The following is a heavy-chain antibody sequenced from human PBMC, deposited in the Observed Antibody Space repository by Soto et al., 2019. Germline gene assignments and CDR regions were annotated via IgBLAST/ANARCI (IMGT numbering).Heavy chain of an antibody. CDR3: ARPEDSTGRPWYLDL. CDR2: ISGSGGTT. Sequence: GGSLRLSCAASGFTFSNYAMSWVRQAPGKGLEWVSGISGSGGTTHYADSVKGRFTIYRDNSKNTLYLQMNSLRAEDTAVFYCARPEDSTGRPWYLDLWGRGTLVTVSS. J-gene: IGHJ2*01. V-gene: IGHV3-23*01. CDR1: GFTFSNYA. D-gene: IGHD2-2*01.